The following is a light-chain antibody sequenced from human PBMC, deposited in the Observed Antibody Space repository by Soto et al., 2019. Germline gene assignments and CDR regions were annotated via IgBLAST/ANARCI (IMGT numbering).Light chain of an antibody. Sequence: DIQMTQSPSSLSASVGDRVTITCRASESISRHLNWYQQKPGKAPKLLIYAASSLQNGVPSRFSGGGSGTDFCLTISNLQPEDFATYYCQQSYSTLSITFGQGTRLEIK. CDR1: ESISRH. V-gene: IGKV1-39*01. J-gene: IGKJ5*01. CDR3: QQSYSTLSIT. CDR2: AAS.